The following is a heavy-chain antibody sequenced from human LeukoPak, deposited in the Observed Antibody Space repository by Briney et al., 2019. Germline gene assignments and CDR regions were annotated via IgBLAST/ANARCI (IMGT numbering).Heavy chain of an antibody. CDR3: AKDSKRYYYGSGTDY. D-gene: IGHD3-10*01. J-gene: IGHJ4*02. V-gene: IGHV3-21*04. CDR1: GFTFSSYN. Sequence: GGSLRLSCAASGFTFSSYNMNWVRQAPGKGLEWVSSISRSSNYIYYADSVKGRFTISRDNAKNSLYLQMNSRRAEDTAVYYCAKDSKRYYYGSGTDYWGQGTLVTVSS. CDR2: ISRSSNYI.